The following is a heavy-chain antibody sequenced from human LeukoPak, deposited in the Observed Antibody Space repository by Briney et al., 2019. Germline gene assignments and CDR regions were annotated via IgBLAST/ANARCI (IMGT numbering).Heavy chain of an antibody. Sequence: PGGSLRLSCAASGFDFSRYGMHWVRQAPGMGLEWVAFVRYDGVNKYYTDSVKGRFTISKDNSKNTLYLQMNSLRVEDTALYSCARESGVGYDSEGPRHWGLGTLVTVPS. CDR1: GFDFSRYG. CDR3: ARESGVGYDSEGPRH. CDR2: VRYDGVNK. V-gene: IGHV3-30*02. J-gene: IGHJ4*02. D-gene: IGHD5-12*01.